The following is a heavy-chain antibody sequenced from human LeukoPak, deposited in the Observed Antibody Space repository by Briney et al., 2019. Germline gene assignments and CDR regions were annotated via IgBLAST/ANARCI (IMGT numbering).Heavy chain of an antibody. D-gene: IGHD3-22*01. V-gene: IGHV3-30-3*01. CDR3: ARRDHSFRDSRPFDY. CDR1: GFTFSSYA. J-gene: IGHJ4*02. Sequence: PGRSLRLSCAASGFTFSSYAMHWVRQAPGKGLEWVAVISYDGSNKYYADSVKGRFTISRDNSKNTLYLQMNSLRAEDTAVYYCARRDHSFRDSRPFDYWGQGTLVTVSS. CDR2: ISYDGSNK.